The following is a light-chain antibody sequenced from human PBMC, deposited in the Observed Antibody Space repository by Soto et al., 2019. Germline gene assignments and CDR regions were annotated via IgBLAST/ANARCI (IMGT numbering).Light chain of an antibody. V-gene: IGLV2-8*01. CDR3: SSYAGSNNV. J-gene: IGLJ1*01. Sequence: QSVLTQSPSASGSPGQSVTISCTGTSSDVGGYNYVSWYQQHPGKAPKLMIYEVSKRPSGVPDRFSGSKSGNTASLTASGLQAEDEADYYCSSYAGSNNVFGTGTKVTVL. CDR2: EVS. CDR1: SSDVGGYNY.